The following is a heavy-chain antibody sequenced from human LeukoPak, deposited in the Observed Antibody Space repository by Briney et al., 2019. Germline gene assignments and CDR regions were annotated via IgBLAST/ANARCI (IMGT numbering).Heavy chain of an antibody. V-gene: IGHV1-2*04. CDR3: ARDRDSSGSRLDV. Sequence: GASVKVSCKASGYTFTGYCMHWVRQAPGQGLEWMGWINPNSGGTNYAQKFQGWVTMTRDTSISTAYMELSRLRSDDTAVYYCARDRDSSGSRLDVWGQGTTVTVSS. CDR2: INPNSGGT. J-gene: IGHJ6*02. CDR1: GYTFTGYC. D-gene: IGHD3-22*01.